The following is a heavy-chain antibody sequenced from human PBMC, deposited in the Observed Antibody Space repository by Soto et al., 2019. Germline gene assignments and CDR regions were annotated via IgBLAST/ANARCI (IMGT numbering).Heavy chain of an antibody. J-gene: IGHJ6*03. CDR1: GFTFSSYS. D-gene: IGHD3-3*01. CDR3: ARGGYDFWSGYYTYYYYYYYMDV. V-gene: IGHV3-48*01. Sequence: GGSLRLSCAASGFTFSSYSMNWVRQAPGKGLEWVSYISSSSSTIYYADSVKGRFTISRDNAKNSLYLQMNSLRAEDTAVYYCARGGYDFWSGYYTYYYYYYYMDVWGKGTTVTVSS. CDR2: ISSSSSTI.